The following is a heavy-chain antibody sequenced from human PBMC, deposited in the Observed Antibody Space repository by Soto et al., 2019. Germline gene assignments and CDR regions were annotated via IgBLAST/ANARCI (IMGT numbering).Heavy chain of an antibody. CDR2: INPNSGGT. D-gene: IGHD4-17*01. Sequence: ASVKVSCKASGYTFTGYYMHWVRQAPGQGLEWMGWINPNSGGTNYAQKFQGWVTMTRDTSISTAYMELSRLRSDDTAVYYCAIDYGDYGGYFDYWGQGTLVTVSS. V-gene: IGHV1-2*04. CDR1: GYTFTGYY. J-gene: IGHJ4*02. CDR3: AIDYGDYGGYFDY.